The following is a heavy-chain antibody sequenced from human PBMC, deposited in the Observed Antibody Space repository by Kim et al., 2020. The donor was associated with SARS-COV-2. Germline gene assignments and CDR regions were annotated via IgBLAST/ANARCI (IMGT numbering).Heavy chain of an antibody. V-gene: IGHV7-4-1*02. D-gene: IGHD3-9*01. CDR3: AREEEILTGYYNQPSLAPNDAFDI. J-gene: IGHJ3*02. Sequence: ASVKVSCKASGYTFTSYAMNWVRQAPGQGLEWMGWINTNTGNPTYAQGFTGRFVFSLDTSVSTAYLQISSLKAEDTAVYYCAREEEILTGYYNQPSLAPNDAFDIWGQGTMVTVSS. CDR2: INTNTGNP. CDR1: GYTFTSYA.